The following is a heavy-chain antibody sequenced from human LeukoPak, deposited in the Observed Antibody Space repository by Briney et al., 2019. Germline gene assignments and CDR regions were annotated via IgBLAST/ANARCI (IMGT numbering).Heavy chain of an antibody. D-gene: IGHD6-6*01. J-gene: IGHJ4*02. CDR1: GFTFSTYA. CDR3: AKRGYSSSSGNYYFDN. CDR2: ISGSGGST. Sequence: GGSLRLSCAASGFTFSTYAMTWVRQAPGKGLEWASAISGSGGSTYYADSVGGRFTISRDSSKNTLYLQMNSLRAEDTAIYYCAKRGYSSSSGNYYFDNWGQGTLVTVSS. V-gene: IGHV3-23*01.